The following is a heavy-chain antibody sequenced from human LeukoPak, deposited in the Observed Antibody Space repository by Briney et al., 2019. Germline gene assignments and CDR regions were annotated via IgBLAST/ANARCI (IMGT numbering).Heavy chain of an antibody. CDR1: GYSFTTYG. CDR3: ARDSVAVRPGWFDP. D-gene: IGHD6-6*01. J-gene: IGHJ5*02. V-gene: IGHV1-18*01. CDR2: ISVYNGNT. Sequence: ASVKVSCKASGYSFTTYGINWVRQAPGQGLEWPGWISVYNGNTKYPQKFQGRVTMTTDTSTSTAYMELRSLRSDDTAVYYCARDSVAVRPGWFDPWGQGTLVIVSS.